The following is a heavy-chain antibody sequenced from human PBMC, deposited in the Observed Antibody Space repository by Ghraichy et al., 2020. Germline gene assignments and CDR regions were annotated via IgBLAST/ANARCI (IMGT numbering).Heavy chain of an antibody. D-gene: IGHD2-2*01. CDR2: INHSGST. J-gene: IGHJ6*02. CDR3: ARGLYCSSTSCSTHYGMDV. CDR1: GGSFSGYY. Sequence: SETLSLTCAVYGGSFSGYYWSWIRQPPGKGLEWIGEINHSGSTNYNPSLKSRVTISVDTSKNQFSLKLSSVTAADTAVYYCARGLYCSSTSCSTHYGMDVWGQGTTVTVSS. V-gene: IGHV4-34*01.